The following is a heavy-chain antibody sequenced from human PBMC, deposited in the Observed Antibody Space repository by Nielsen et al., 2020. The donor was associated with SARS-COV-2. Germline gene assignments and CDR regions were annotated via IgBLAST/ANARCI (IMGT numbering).Heavy chain of an antibody. CDR3: AKDAYGSGSYLDH. CDR1: GFTIEDYA. Sequence: GGSLRLSCAASGFTIEDYAMHWVRQAPGKGLEWVSGISWNSGSTGYADSVKGRFTISRDNAKNSLYLQMNSLRAEDTAFYYCAKDAYGSGSYLDHWGQGTLVTVSS. J-gene: IGHJ4*02. D-gene: IGHD3-10*01. CDR2: ISWNSGST. V-gene: IGHV3-9*01.